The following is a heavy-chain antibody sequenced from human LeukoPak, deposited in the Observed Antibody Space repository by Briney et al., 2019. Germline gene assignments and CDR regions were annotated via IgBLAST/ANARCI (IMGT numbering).Heavy chain of an antibody. D-gene: IGHD6-13*01. V-gene: IGHV1-69*05. CDR3: VSYSSSYDAFDI. Sequence: SVKVSCKASGGTFSSYAISWVRQAPGQGLEWMGGIIPIFSTANYAQKFQGRVTITTDESTSTAYMELSSLRSEDTAVCYCVSYSSSYDAFDIWGQGTMVTVSS. CDR1: GGTFSSYA. CDR2: IIPIFSTA. J-gene: IGHJ3*02.